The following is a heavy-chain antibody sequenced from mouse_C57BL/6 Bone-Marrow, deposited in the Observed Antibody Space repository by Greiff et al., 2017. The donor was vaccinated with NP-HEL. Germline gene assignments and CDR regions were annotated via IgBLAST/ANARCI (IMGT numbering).Heavy chain of an antibody. V-gene: IGHV10-3*01. D-gene: IGHD2-4*01. J-gene: IGHJ1*03. Sequence: EVQGVESGGGLVQPKGSLKLSCAASGFTFNTYAMHWVRQAPGKGLEWVARIRSKSSNYATYYADSVKDRFTISRDDSQSMLYLQMNNLKTEDTAMYYCVRGPHRDYDTLLWYFDVWGTGTTVTVSS. CDR3: VRGPHRDYDTLLWYFDV. CDR1: GFTFNTYA. CDR2: IRSKSSNYAT.